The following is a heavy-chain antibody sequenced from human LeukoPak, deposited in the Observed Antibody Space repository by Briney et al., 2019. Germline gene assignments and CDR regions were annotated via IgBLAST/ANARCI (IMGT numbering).Heavy chain of an antibody. CDR2: INPNNGGT. CDR3: ARYRITMVRGVTTSRYNWFDP. J-gene: IGHJ5*02. CDR1: GYTFNGYY. Sequence: ASVTVSCKSSGYTFNGYYMHWVRQAPGQGLEWMGWINPNNGGTKYAQNFQGRVTMTRDTSIRTAYMGVDRLRADDTAVYYCARYRITMVRGVTTSRYNWFDPWGQGTLVTVSS. D-gene: IGHD3-10*01. V-gene: IGHV1-2*02.